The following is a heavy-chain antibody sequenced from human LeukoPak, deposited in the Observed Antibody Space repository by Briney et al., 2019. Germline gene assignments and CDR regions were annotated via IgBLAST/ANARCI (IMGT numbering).Heavy chain of an antibody. CDR1: GFTFSSYS. Sequence: GGSLRLSCAASGFTFSSYSMNWVRQAPGKGLEWVSYISSSSSTIYYADSVKGRFTISRDNAKNSLYLQMNSLRAEDTAVYYCARSSTSPRDHLNVWGQGTTVTVSS. CDR2: ISSSSSTI. D-gene: IGHD2-2*01. J-gene: IGHJ6*02. CDR3: ARSSTSPRDHLNV. V-gene: IGHV3-48*01.